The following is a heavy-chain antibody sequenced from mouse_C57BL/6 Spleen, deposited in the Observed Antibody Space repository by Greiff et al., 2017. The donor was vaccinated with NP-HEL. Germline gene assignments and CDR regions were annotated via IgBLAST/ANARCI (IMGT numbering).Heavy chain of an antibody. D-gene: IGHD2-3*01. V-gene: IGHV1-26*01. CDR2: INPNNGGT. Sequence: EVQLQQSGPELVKPGASVKISCKASGYTFTDYYMNWVKQSHGKSLEWIGDINPNNGGTSYNQKFKGKATLTVDKSSSTAYMELRSLTSEDSAVYYCASSYDGYHWFAYWGQGTLVTVSA. CDR1: GYTFTDYY. J-gene: IGHJ3*01. CDR3: ASSYDGYHWFAY.